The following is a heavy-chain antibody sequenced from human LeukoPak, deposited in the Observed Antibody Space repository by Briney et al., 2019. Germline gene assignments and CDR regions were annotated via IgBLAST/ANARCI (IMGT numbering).Heavy chain of an antibody. J-gene: IGHJ6*02. CDR2: TYYRSRWYH. D-gene: IGHD2-21*02. V-gene: IGHV6-1*01. Sequence: SQTLSLTCAISGDSVSSNSAAWNWVRQSPSRGLEWLGRTYYRSRWYHEYAISVKSRITINPDTSKNQFSLLLNSVTPEDTAVYYRARRDSSYYYGMDVWGQGTTVTVSS. CDR3: ARRDSSYYYGMDV. CDR1: GDSVSSNSAA.